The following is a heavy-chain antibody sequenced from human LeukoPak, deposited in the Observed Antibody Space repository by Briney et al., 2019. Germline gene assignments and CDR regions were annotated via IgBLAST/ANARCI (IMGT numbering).Heavy chain of an antibody. CDR1: GGTFSSYA. CDR3: ARVQQQLVNWFDH. V-gene: IGHV1-69*04. Sequence: SVKVSCKASGGTFSSYAISWVRQAPGQGLEWMGRIIPILGIANYAQKFQGRVTITADKSTSTAYMELSSLRSEDTAVYYCARVQQQLVNWFDHWGQGTLVTVSS. J-gene: IGHJ5*02. D-gene: IGHD6-13*01. CDR2: IIPILGIA.